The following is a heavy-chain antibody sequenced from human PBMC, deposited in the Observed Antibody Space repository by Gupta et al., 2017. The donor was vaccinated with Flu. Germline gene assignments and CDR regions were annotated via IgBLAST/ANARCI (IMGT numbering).Heavy chain of an antibody. CDR1: GMTFGSYW. CDR2: IKPDGSET. Sequence: LRRSCEAAGMTFGSYWMNWVRQAPGQGLEWMASIKPDGSETYTVDSVKGRFTTSRNNAKNSLYLQMNSLRAEDTAIYYCASYPFDYWGQGTLVTVSS. V-gene: IGHV3-7*01. J-gene: IGHJ4*02. CDR3: ASYPFDY.